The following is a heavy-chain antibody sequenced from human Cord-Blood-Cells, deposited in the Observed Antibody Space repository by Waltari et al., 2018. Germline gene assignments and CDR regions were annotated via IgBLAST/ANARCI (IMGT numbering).Heavy chain of an antibody. Sequence: QVQLVQSGAEVKKPGASVKVSCKASGYTFTSYGISWVRQAPGQGLEWMGWRGVTSAYKWNTTQAQKSQGRDTMTPDTSTSTAYMGLRSLRADDTAVYDWARGGPPPGLELGIGWFDPWGQGTLVTVSS. V-gene: IGHV1-18*01. CDR1: GYTFTSYG. CDR3: ARGGPPPGLELGIGWFDP. D-gene: IGHD7-27*01. CDR2: TSAYKWNT. J-gene: IGHJ5*02.